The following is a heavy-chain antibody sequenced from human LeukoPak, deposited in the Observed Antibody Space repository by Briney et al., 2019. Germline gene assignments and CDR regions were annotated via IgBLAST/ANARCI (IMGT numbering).Heavy chain of an antibody. CDR2: IIPIFGTA. CDR3: ARRMYYYGSGSYYDY. D-gene: IGHD3-10*01. Sequence: ASVTVSCKASGGTFSSYATSWVRQAPGQGLEWMGGIIPIFGTANYAQKFQGRVTVTADESTSTAYMELSSLRSEDTAVYYCARRMYYYGSGSYYDYWGQGTLVTVSS. CDR1: GGTFSSYA. J-gene: IGHJ4*02. V-gene: IGHV1-69*13.